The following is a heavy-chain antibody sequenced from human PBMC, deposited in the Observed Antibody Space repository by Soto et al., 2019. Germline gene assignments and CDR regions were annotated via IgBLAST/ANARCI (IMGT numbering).Heavy chain of an antibody. Sequence: SETLSLTCTVSGGSISSYYWSWIRQPPGKGLEWIGEINHSGSTNYNPSLKSRVTISVDTSKNQFSLKLSSVTAADTAVYYCASQRHGDYLDYWGQGTLVTVS. CDR3: ASQRHGDYLDY. V-gene: IGHV4-34*01. CDR1: GGSISSYY. J-gene: IGHJ4*02. CDR2: INHSGST. D-gene: IGHD6-25*01.